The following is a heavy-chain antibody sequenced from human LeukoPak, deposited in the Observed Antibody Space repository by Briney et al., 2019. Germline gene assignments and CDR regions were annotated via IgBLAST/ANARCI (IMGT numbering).Heavy chain of an antibody. CDR1: GFTFSSYN. Sequence: GGSLRLSCAASGFTFSSYNINWVRQAPGKGLEWVSYISSSSSNIYYADSAKGRFTISRDNAKNSLYLQMNSLRDEDTAVYYCARAVAVYTYGYGYWGQGTLVTVSS. V-gene: IGHV3-48*02. D-gene: IGHD5-18*01. CDR2: ISSSSSNI. CDR3: ARAVAVYTYGYGY. J-gene: IGHJ4*02.